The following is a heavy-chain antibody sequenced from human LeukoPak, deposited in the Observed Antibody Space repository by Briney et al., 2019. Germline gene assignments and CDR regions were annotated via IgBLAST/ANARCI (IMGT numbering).Heavy chain of an antibody. V-gene: IGHV4-34*01. CDR2: INHSGST. CDR3: ARDGTAAGDYYFDY. Sequence: SETLSLTCAVYGGSFSGYYWSWIRQPPGKGLEWIGEINHSGSTNYNPSLKSRVTISVDTSKNQFSLKLSSVTAADTAVYYCARDGTAAGDYYFDYWGQGTLVTVSS. CDR1: GGSFSGYY. D-gene: IGHD6-13*01. J-gene: IGHJ4*02.